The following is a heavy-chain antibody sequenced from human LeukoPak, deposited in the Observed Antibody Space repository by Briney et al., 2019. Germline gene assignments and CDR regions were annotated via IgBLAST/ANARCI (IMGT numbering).Heavy chain of an antibody. CDR3: ARAWSYVDY. CDR2: INPNSGGT. V-gene: IGHV1-2*02. CDR1: GYTFTSYD. Sequence: ASVKVSCKASGYTFTSYDINWVRQAPGQGLEWMGWINPNSGGTNYAQKFQGRVTMTRDTSISTAYMELSRLRSDDTAVYCCARAWSYVDYWGQGTLVTVSS. J-gene: IGHJ4*02. D-gene: IGHD3-3*01.